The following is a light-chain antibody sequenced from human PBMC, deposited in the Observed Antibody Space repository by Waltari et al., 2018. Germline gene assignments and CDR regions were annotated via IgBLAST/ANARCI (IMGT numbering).Light chain of an antibody. CDR3: QQYSNWYT. J-gene: IGKJ2*01. V-gene: IGKV3-15*01. Sequence: EILMTKSPATRSVSPGERATLSCRASQSVSSTLAWYQQKPGQAPRLLIYDASTRATGIPARFSGSGSGTEFTLTISSLQSEDFAVYYCQQYSNWYTFGQGTKLEIK. CDR1: QSVSST. CDR2: DAS.